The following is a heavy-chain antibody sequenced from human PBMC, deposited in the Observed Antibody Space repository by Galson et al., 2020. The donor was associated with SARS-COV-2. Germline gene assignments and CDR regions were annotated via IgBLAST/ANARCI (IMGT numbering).Heavy chain of an antibody. D-gene: IGHD2-8*01. CDR2: ISATGGNT. CDR1: GFTFSTFV. V-gene: IGHV3-23*01. CDR3: AKDVGGSVVLITAARKSDENWLDP. J-gene: IGHJ5*02. Sequence: GGSLRLSCAASGFTFSTFVMSWVRRAPGRGLEWVSTISATGGNTYYAGSVKGRFTISRDHSRSTLYLQMNSLSVEDTATYYCAKDVGGSVVLITAARKSDENWLDPWGQGTRVTVSS.